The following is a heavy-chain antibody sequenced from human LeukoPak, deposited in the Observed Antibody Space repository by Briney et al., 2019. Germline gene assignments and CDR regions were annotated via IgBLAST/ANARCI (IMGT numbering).Heavy chain of an antibody. CDR2: ISSSGNST. Sequence: PGGSLRLSCAASGFTFSSYAMSWVRQAPGKGLEWVSAISSSGNSTYYADSVKGRFTISRDNSKNTLYLQMNSLRGEDTAVYYCVKLHCGSTNRFEWIQLWSYYFDYWGQGTLITVSS. D-gene: IGHD5-18*01. V-gene: IGHV3-23*01. CDR3: VKLHCGSTNRFEWIQLWSYYFDY. J-gene: IGHJ4*02. CDR1: GFTFSSYA.